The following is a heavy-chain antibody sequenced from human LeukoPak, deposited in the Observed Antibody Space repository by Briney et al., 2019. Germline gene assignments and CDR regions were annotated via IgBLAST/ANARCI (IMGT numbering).Heavy chain of an antibody. CDR2: ISWNSGSI. Sequence: GGSLRLSCAASGFTFDDYAMHWVRQAPGKGLEWVSGISWNSGSIGYADSVKGRFTISRDNANNSLYLQMNSLRAEDTAVYYCARDLSIHQKTMVRGVIGYWGQGTLVTVSS. CDR1: GFTFDDYA. J-gene: IGHJ4*02. V-gene: IGHV3-9*01. CDR3: ARDLSIHQKTMVRGVIGY. D-gene: IGHD3-10*01.